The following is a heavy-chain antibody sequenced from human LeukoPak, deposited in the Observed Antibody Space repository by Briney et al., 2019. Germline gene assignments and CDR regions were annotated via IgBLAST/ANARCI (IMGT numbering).Heavy chain of an antibody. CDR2: IWNDGSSK. V-gene: IGHV3-33*06. CDR1: GFTFSSSA. Sequence: GGSLRLSCAASGFTFSSSAMHWVRQAPGKGLEWVAVIWNDGSSKYYADSVKGRFTISRDNSRNTLYLQMNSLRAEDTAVYYCAKLAQGDYWGQGTLVTVSS. CDR3: AKLAQGDY. J-gene: IGHJ4*02. D-gene: IGHD3-3*02.